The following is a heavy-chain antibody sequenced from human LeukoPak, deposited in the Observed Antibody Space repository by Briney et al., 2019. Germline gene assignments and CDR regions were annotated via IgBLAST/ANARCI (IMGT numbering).Heavy chain of an antibody. CDR3: ARDRVDLRGGLGNWFDP. CDR2: INHSGST. J-gene: IGHJ5*02. CDR1: GGSFSGYY. Sequence: SETLSLTCAVYGGSFSGYYWSWIRQPPGKGLEWIGEINHSGSTNYNPSLKSRVTISVDTSKNQFSLKLSSVTTADTAVYYCARDRVDLRGGLGNWFDPWGQGTLVTVSS. V-gene: IGHV4-34*01. D-gene: IGHD3-16*01.